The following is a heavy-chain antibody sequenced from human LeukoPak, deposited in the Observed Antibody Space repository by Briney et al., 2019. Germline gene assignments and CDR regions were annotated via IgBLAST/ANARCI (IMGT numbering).Heavy chain of an antibody. J-gene: IGHJ4*02. CDR1: GYSFTSSY. CDR3: AREPSSGYYLRYLPDY. CDR2: IYPRDGST. Sequence: ASVKVSCKASGYSFTSSYIHWVRQAPGQGLEWVGMIYPRDGSTSYAQKFQGRVTVTRDTSTSTVHMELSSLRSEDTAVYYCAREPSSGYYLRYLPDYWGQGTLVTVSS. D-gene: IGHD3-22*01. V-gene: IGHV1-46*01.